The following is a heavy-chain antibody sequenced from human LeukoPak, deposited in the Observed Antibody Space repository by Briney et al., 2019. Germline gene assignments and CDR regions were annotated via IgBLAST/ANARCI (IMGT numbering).Heavy chain of an antibody. CDR2: IYTSGST. V-gene: IGHV4-59*10. J-gene: IGHJ4*02. Sequence: TSETLSLTCAVYGGSFSGYYWSWIRQPAGKGLEWIGRIYTSGSTNYNPSLKSRVTMSVDTSKNQFSLKLSSVTAADTAVYYCATTYYYDSSDFDYWGQGTLVTVSS. D-gene: IGHD3-22*01. CDR1: GGSFSGYY. CDR3: ATTYYYDSSDFDY.